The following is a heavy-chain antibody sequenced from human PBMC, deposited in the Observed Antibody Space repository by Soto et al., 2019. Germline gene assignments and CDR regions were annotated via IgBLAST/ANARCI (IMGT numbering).Heavy chain of an antibody. CDR2: IIPIFGTA. D-gene: IGHD2-2*02. CDR1: GGTFSSYA. V-gene: IGHV1-69*13. J-gene: IGHJ6*02. Sequence: ASVKVSCKASGGTFSSYAISWVRQAPGQGLEWMGGIIPIFGTANYAQKFQGRVTITADESTSTAYMELSSLRSEDTAVYYCATAIVVVPAAILDYYYYGMDVWGQGTTVTVSS. CDR3: ATAIVVVPAAILDYYYYGMDV.